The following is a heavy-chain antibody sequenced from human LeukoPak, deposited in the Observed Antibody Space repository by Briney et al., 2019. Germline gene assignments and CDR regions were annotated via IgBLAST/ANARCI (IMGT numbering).Heavy chain of an antibody. D-gene: IGHD3-10*01. CDR3: AREESSGSYLG. CDR1: GYTFTSYY. Sequence: ASVKVSCKASGYTFTSYYMHWVRQAPGQGLEWMGIINPSGGSTSYAQKFQGRVTMTRNTSISTAYMELSSLRSEDTAVYYCAREESSGSYLGWGQGTLVTVST. J-gene: IGHJ4*02. V-gene: IGHV1-46*01. CDR2: INPSGGST.